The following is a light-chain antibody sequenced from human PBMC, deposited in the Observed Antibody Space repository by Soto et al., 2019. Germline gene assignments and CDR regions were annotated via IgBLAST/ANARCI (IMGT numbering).Light chain of an antibody. V-gene: IGKV1-5*03. CDR1: QSVGRW. Sequence: DVQMTQSPSTLSASVGDKITITCRASQSVGRWLVWYQQKPGKAPEVLIYKASTLKYGVPSRFSGSGSGPEFSLSISWLQPDDFATYVCQQYESQSTFGQGTKVESK. CDR2: KAS. J-gene: IGKJ1*01. CDR3: QQYESQST.